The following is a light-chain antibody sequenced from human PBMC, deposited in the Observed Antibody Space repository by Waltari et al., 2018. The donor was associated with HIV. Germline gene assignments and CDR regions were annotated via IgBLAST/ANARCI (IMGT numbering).Light chain of an antibody. CDR3: SSYTSSSTLV. CDR2: EVS. J-gene: IGLJ2*01. Sequence: QSALTQPASVSGSPGQSITISCTGTRSDVGGYNYVSWYQQHPGKAPKLMIYEVSNRPSGVSTRFSGSKSGNTASRTISGLQAEDEADYDCSSYTSSSTLVFGGGTKLTVL. CDR1: RSDVGGYNY. V-gene: IGLV2-14*01.